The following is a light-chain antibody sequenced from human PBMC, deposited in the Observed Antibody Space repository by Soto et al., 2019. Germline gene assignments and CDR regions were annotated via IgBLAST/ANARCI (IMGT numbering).Light chain of an antibody. CDR3: CSSAGSSTSGVNV. Sequence: QSALTQPASVSGSPGQSITISCTGTSSDVGSYNLVSWYQQHPGKAPKLMIYEGSKRPSGVSNRFSGSKSGNTASLTISGLHAEDEADYYCCSSAGSSTSGVNVFGTGTKVTVL. V-gene: IGLV2-23*01. CDR2: EGS. CDR1: SSDVGSYNL. J-gene: IGLJ1*01.